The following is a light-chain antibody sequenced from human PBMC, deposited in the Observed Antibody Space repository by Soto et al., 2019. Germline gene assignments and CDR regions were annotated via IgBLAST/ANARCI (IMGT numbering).Light chain of an antibody. V-gene: IGKV2-28*01. CDR1: QSLLQSNGYNY. CDR2: LAS. CDR3: MQAVELPA. J-gene: IGKJ1*01. Sequence: TVMTQSPLSLSVTPGEPASISCRSSQSLLQSNGYNYLNWYLQRPGQSPQLLIFLASTRASGVPDRFSGSGSGTDFTLKISRVEAEDVGVYYCMQAVELPALGPGTRVDIK.